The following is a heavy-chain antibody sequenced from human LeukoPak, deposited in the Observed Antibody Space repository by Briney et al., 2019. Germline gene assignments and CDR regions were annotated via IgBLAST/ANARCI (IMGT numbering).Heavy chain of an antibody. D-gene: IGHD3-10*01. V-gene: IGHV1-2*02. CDR3: ARFYYGSGSSRDY. CDR2: INPNSGGT. Sequence: ASVKVSCKASGYTFTDYYMHWVRQAPGQGLEWMAWINPNSGGTNYAQKFQGRVTMTRDTSISTAYMELRSLRSDDTAVYYCARFYYGSGSSRDYWGQGTLVTVSS. CDR1: GYTFTDYY. J-gene: IGHJ4*02.